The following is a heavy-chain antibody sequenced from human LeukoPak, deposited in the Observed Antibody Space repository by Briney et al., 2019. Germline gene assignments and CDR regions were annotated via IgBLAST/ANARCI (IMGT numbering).Heavy chain of an antibody. CDR3: AKDIGIQLWNLPPYYYGMDV. CDR2: ISGDGGST. CDR1: GFTFDDYA. V-gene: IGHV3-43*02. Sequence: GGSLRLSCAASGFTFDDYAMHWVRQAPGKGLEWVSLISGDGGSTNYADSVKGRFTISRDNSKNSLYLQMNSLRTEDTALYYCAKDIGIQLWNLPPYYYGMDVWGQGTTVTVSS. D-gene: IGHD5-18*01. J-gene: IGHJ6*02.